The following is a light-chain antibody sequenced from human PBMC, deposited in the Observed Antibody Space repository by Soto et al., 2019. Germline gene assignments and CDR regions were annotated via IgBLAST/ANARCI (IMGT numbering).Light chain of an antibody. CDR1: QSISSY. CDR2: VAS. CDR3: QQSYIIPWT. J-gene: IGKJ1*01. V-gene: IGKV1-39*01. Sequence: DIQMTQSPSSLSASVGDRVTITCRASQSISSYLNWYQQKPGKAPNLLIYVASSLQSGVPSRFSGGGSGTDFTLTISSLQPDDYATYYCQQSYIIPWTFGQGTRVEIK.